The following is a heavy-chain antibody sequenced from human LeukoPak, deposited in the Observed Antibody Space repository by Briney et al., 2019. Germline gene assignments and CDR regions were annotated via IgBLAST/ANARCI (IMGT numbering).Heavy chain of an antibody. CDR2: IYPGDSDT. Sequence: GESLKISCKTSGYSFTSYWIGWVRQMPGKGLECMGIIYPGDSDTRYSPSFQGQVTISADKSISTAYLHWSSLKASGTAMYYCAKLGAYSSSWYGFFDYWGQGTLVTVSS. D-gene: IGHD6-13*01. J-gene: IGHJ4*02. CDR1: GYSFTSYW. V-gene: IGHV5-51*01. CDR3: AKLGAYSSSWYGFFDY.